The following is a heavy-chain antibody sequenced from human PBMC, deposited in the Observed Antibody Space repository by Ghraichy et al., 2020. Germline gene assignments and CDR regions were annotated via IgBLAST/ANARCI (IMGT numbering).Heavy chain of an antibody. CDR1: GGSFSGYY. CDR2: INHSGST. V-gene: IGHV4-34*01. Sequence: SETLSLTCAVYGGSFSGYYWSWIRQPPGKGLEWIGEINHSGSTNYNPSLKSRVTISVDTSKNQFSLKLSSVTAADTAVYYCVRRRIAAAPFDYWGQGTLVTVSS. CDR3: VRRRIAAAPFDY. J-gene: IGHJ4*02. D-gene: IGHD6-13*01.